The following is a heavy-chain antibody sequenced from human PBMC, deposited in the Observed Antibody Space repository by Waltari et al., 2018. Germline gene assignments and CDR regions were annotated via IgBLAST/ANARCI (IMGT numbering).Heavy chain of an antibody. CDR2: ISFDGSIT. J-gene: IGHJ1*01. CDR1: GFSLSSYA. V-gene: IGHV3-30*01. D-gene: IGHD2-21*01. CDR3: AKAEYSNWRKIKEYFQH. Sequence: QVQLVESGGGVVQPGRSLRLSCEASGFSLSSYAMHWVRQAPGKGLEWVTVISFDGSITFYADSVKGRFTVSRDNSKNTLFLEMNSLRPEDTAVYYCAKAEYSNWRKIKEYFQHWGQGTLVTVSS.